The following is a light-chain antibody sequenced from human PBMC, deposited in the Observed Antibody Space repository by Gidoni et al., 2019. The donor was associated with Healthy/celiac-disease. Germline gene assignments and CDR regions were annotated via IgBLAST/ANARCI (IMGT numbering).Light chain of an antibody. J-gene: IGLJ1*01. CDR1: KLGDKY. CDR3: QAWDSSTHYV. Sequence: SYELTQPPSVSGSPGQTASITCSGDKLGDKYACWYQQKPGQSPVLVIYQDSKRPLGIPERFSGSNSGNTATLTISGTQAMDEADYYCQAWDSSTHYVFGTGTTVTVL. CDR2: QDS. V-gene: IGLV3-1*01.